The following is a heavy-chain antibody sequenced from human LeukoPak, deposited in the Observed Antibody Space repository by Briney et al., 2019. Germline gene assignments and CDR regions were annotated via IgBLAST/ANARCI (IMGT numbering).Heavy chain of an antibody. Sequence: GGSLRLSCAASGFTFSSYAMSWVRQAPGKGLEWVSAISGSGGSTYYADSVKGRFTISRDNSKNTLYLQMNSLRAEDTAVCYCAKDRRYFDWSLWDDAFDIWGQGTMVTVSS. D-gene: IGHD3-9*01. CDR2: ISGSGGST. J-gene: IGHJ3*02. CDR1: GFTFSSYA. V-gene: IGHV3-23*01. CDR3: AKDRRYFDWSLWDDAFDI.